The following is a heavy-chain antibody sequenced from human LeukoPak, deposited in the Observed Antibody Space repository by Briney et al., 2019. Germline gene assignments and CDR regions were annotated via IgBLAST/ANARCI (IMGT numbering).Heavy chain of an antibody. J-gene: IGHJ5*02. CDR3: ARDRHGSGSAHSFDP. V-gene: IGHV4-4*07. CDR2: IHTTENT. Sequence: PSETLSLTCTVSGGYIGSYYWSWIRQPAGKGLEWIGRIHTTENTDYNPSLKSRVTMSVDMSTSQVSLTLTSVTAADTAVYYCARDRHGSGSAHSFDPWGQGTLIIVSS. D-gene: IGHD3-10*01. CDR1: GGYIGSYY.